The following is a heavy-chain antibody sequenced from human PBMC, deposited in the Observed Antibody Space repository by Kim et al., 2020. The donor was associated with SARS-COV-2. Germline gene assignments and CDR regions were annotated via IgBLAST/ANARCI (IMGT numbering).Heavy chain of an antibody. Sequence: ASVKVSCKASGYSFSGNYIHWVRQAPGQRLEWMGRINPNSCDTNYEQKFQDRITMTRDTSITTAYMELSSLRSDDTPVYYCSLGASGNTCGYNYWGEGTL. D-gene: IGHD5-12*01. CDR2: INPNSCDT. V-gene: IGHV1-2*06. CDR3: SLGASGNTCGYNY. CDR1: GYSFSGNY. J-gene: IGHJ4*02.